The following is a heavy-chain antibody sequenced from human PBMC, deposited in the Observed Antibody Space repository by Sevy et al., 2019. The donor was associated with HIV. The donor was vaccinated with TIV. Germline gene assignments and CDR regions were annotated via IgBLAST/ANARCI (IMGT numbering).Heavy chain of an antibody. CDR1: GFSFRDSA. Sequence: GGSLRLSCAASGFSFRDSAVHWVRQTFGKGLEWVGRIKSKGDNYATLYSSSVKDRFTISRDDSTNTAYLQMSSLQNEATAIYYCRSLDLVVTGAKLRGRHQKTIDWWGQGSRVTVSS. V-gene: IGHV3-73*01. CDR3: RSLDLVVTGAKLRGRHQKTIDW. D-gene: IGHD3-9*01. J-gene: IGHJ4*02. CDR2: IKSKGDNYAT.